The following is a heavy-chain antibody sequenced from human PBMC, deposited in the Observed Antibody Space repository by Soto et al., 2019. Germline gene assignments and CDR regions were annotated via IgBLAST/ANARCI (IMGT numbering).Heavy chain of an antibody. D-gene: IGHD6-13*01. Sequence: EVQLLESGGGLVQPGGSLRLSCVASGFTFSSYAMSWVRQAPGKGLEWVSAISSSGDSTYYPDSVKGRFTISRDNSKNTLYLQMSDLRAEDTAVYYCANSFSPSSRNWHSHFDNWGQGALVTVSS. CDR3: ANSFSPSSRNWHSHFDN. V-gene: IGHV3-23*01. CDR2: ISSSGDST. J-gene: IGHJ4*02. CDR1: GFTFSSYA.